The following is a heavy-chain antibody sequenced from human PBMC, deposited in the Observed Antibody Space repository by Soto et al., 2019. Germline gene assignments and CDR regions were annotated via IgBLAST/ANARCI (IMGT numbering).Heavy chain of an antibody. CDR3: AREGPVRERFNALDI. J-gene: IGHJ3*02. CDR1: GGSISSYY. D-gene: IGHD1-1*01. V-gene: IGHV4-59*01. CDR2: IYYSGST. Sequence: SETLSLTCTVSGGSISSYYWSWIRQPPGKGLEWIGYIYYSGSTNYNPSLKSRVTISVDTSKNQFSLKLSSVTAADTAVYYCAREGPVRERFNALDIWGQGTMVTVSS.